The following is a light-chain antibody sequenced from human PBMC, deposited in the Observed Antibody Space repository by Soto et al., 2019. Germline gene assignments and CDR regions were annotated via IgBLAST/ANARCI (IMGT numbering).Light chain of an antibody. CDR1: SGSIASNY. J-gene: IGLJ2*01. CDR3: HSYDSSNLV. CDR2: ENN. Sequence: NFMLTQPHSMSESPGKTVTISCTRSSGSIASNYMQWSQQRPGSAPTTVIYENNRRPSGVPDRFSGSIDSSSNSASLTISGLKTEDEADYYCHSYDSSNLVFGGGTKLTVL. V-gene: IGLV6-57*04.